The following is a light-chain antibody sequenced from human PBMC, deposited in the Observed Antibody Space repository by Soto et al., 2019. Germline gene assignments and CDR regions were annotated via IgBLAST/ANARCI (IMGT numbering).Light chain of an antibody. CDR3: QQYGRLPVS. CDR1: QSVSSN. CDR2: TAT. J-gene: IGKJ4*01. V-gene: IGKV3-20*01. Sequence: EIVMTQSPATLSVSPGERATLSCRASQSVSSNLAWYQQKPGQAPRLLIHTATSRATDIPDRFAGTGSGTDFTLTISRLEPEDFAVYFCQQYGRLPVSFGGGTKIEIK.